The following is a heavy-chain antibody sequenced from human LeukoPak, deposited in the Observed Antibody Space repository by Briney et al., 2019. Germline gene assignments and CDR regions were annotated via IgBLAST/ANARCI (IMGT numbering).Heavy chain of an antibody. V-gene: IGHV1-46*01. J-gene: IGHJ4*02. D-gene: IGHD5-18*01. Sequence: ASVKVSCKASGYTFTSYYMHWVRQAPGQGLEWMGIINPSGGSTSYAQKFQGRVTMTRDTSTSTVYMELRSLRSDDTAVYYCASTEGDTAMVTMDYWGQGTLVTVSS. CDR1: GYTFTSYY. CDR3: ASTEGDTAMVTMDY. CDR2: INPSGGST.